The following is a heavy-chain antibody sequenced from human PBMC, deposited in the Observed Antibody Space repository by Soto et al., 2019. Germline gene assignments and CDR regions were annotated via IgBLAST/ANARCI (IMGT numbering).Heavy chain of an antibody. V-gene: IGHV3-30*18. CDR1: GFTFSSYG. Sequence: HPGGSLRLSCAASGFTFSSYGMHWVRQAPGKGLEWVAVISYDGSNKYYADSVKGRFTISRDNSKNTLYLQMNSLRAEDTAVYYCAKGSWFDPWGQGTLVTVSS. J-gene: IGHJ5*02. CDR3: AKGSWFDP. CDR2: ISYDGSNK.